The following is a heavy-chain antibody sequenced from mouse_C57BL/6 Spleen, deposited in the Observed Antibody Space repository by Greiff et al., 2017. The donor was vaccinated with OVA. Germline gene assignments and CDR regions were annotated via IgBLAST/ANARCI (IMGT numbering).Heavy chain of an antibody. CDR2: IDPSDSYT. D-gene: IGHD2-3*01. V-gene: IGHV1-69*01. CDR1: GYTFTSYW. Sequence: QVQLQQSGAELVMPGASVKLSCKASGYTFTSYWMHWVKQRPGQGLEWIGEIDPSDSYTNYNQKFKGKSTLTVDKSSSTAYMQLSSLTSEDSAVYYCATYDGYYGDYWGQGTTLTVSS. J-gene: IGHJ2*01. CDR3: ATYDGYYGDY.